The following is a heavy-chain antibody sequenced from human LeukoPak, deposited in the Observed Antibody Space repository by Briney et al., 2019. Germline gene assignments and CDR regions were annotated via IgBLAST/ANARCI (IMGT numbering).Heavy chain of an antibody. CDR1: GYTFTTYG. CDR2: ISPYNGNT. CDR3: AQTSQGYSSGWSYYYYYMDV. Sequence: ASVKVSCKASGYTFTTYGISWVRQAPGHGLEWMGWISPYNGNTNYAQRLQGRVTLTTDTSTSTAYMELRSLRSDDTAVYYCAQTSQGYSSGWSYYYYYMDVWGKGTTVTVSS. J-gene: IGHJ6*03. D-gene: IGHD6-19*01. V-gene: IGHV1-18*01.